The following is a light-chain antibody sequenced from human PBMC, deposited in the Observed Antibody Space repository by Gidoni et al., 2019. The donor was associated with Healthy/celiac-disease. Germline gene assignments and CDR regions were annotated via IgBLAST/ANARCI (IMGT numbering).Light chain of an antibody. Sequence: EIQMTQSPSSLSASGGDRVTITCRASQSISSYFNWYQQKPGTAPKLLIYAASSLQRGVPSRFSGSGSGTDFPLTISRLPPEDSATYYRQQSYCPPLTFGPGTKVEIK. CDR3: QQSYCPPLT. V-gene: IGKV1-39*01. CDR1: QSISSY. CDR2: AAS. J-gene: IGKJ1*01.